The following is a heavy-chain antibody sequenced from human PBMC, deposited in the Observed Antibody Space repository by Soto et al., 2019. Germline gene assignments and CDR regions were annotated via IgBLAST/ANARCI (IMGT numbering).Heavy chain of an antibody. Sequence: VSGPTLGNPTQTLTLTCTFSGFSLSTSGMCVSWIRQPPGKALEWLALIDWGDDKYYSTSLKTRLTISKDTSKNQVVLTMTNMDPVDTATYYCARINGRGYSYGYIQYGMDVWGQGTTVTVSS. CDR2: IDWGDDK. D-gene: IGHD5-18*01. CDR1: GFSLSTSGMC. J-gene: IGHJ6*02. CDR3: ARINGRGYSYGYIQYGMDV. V-gene: IGHV2-70*01.